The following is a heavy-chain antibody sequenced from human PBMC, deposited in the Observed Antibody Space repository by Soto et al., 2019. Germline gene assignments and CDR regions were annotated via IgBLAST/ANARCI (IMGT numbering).Heavy chain of an antibody. D-gene: IGHD2-21*02. Sequence: GASVKVSCKASGYTFTSYYMHCVRQAPAQGLEWMGIINPSGGSTSYAQKFQGRVTMTRDTSTSTVYMELSSLRSEDTAVYYCARGSVVTAIDYYYGMDVWGQGTTVTVSS. V-gene: IGHV1-46*01. J-gene: IGHJ6*02. CDR1: GYTFTSYY. CDR3: ARGSVVTAIDYYYGMDV. CDR2: INPSGGST.